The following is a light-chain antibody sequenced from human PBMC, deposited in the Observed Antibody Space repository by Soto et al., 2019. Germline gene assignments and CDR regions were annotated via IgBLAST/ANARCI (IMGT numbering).Light chain of an antibody. Sequence: QSALTQPASVSGSPGQSITISCTGTSSDVGAYTYVSWYQQHPGKAPKLMIFEVSDRPSGVSNRFSGSKSGNTASLTISGLQAEDEADYYCSSYPTSNTLVFGGGTKLTVL. CDR1: SSDVGAYTY. CDR2: EVS. J-gene: IGLJ2*01. V-gene: IGLV2-14*01. CDR3: SSYPTSNTLV.